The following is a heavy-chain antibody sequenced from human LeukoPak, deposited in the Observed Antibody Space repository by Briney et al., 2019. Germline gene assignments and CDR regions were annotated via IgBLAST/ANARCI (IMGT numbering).Heavy chain of an antibody. CDR1: GFTFSSYW. D-gene: IGHD1-7*01. Sequence: GGSLRLSCAASGFTFSSYWMSWVRQAPGKGLEWVSYISSSGSTIYYADSVKGRFTISRDNAKNSLYLQMNSLRAEDTAVYYCARDSTPGTPVPYYYYGMDVWGQGTTVTVSS. CDR2: ISSSGSTI. V-gene: IGHV3-48*04. CDR3: ARDSTPGTPVPYYYYGMDV. J-gene: IGHJ6*02.